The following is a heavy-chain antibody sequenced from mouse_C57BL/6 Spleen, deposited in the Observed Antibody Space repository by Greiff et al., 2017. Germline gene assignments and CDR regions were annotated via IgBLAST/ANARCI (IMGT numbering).Heavy chain of an antibody. CDR3: TKLYYNGSRRGDY. J-gene: IGHJ2*01. CDR1: GYTFTDYE. V-gene: IGHV1-15*01. D-gene: IGHD1-1*01. CDR2: IDPETGGT. Sequence: QVQLQQSGAELVRPGASVTLSCKASGYTFTDYEMHWVKQTPVHGLEWIGAIDPETGGTAYNQKFKGKAILTADKSSSTAYMELRSLTSEDSAVYYCTKLYYNGSRRGDYWGQGTTLTVSS.